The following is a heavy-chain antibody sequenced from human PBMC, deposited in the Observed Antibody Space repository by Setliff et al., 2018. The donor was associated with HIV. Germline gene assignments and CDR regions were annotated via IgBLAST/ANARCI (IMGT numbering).Heavy chain of an antibody. V-gene: IGHV1-69*13. Sequence: SVKVSCKASGGSVTTYGITWVRQAPGQGLEWMGVIIPIFGTTKYAQKFQGRVTISADESTRTANMELSSLTVEDTAVYFCARPWGGLVQTANYFDSWGQGTLDTVS. CDR3: ARPWGGLVQTANYFDS. D-gene: IGHD3-3*01. CDR1: GGSVTTYG. J-gene: IGHJ4*02. CDR2: IIPIFGTT.